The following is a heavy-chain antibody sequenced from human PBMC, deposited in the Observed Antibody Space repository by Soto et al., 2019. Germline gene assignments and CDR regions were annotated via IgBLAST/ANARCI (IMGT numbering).Heavy chain of an antibody. Sequence: QVQLVQSGAEVKKPGASVKVSCKASGYTFTSYGISWVRQAPGQGLEWMGGISDYNGNTKYAQKLQGTVTMTTQTYKSTAYMEMRSLRSDDTAVYYCGGELLAYYFDSSGYHNWFDPWGQGTLVTVSS. CDR2: ISDYNGNT. CDR3: GGELLAYYFDSSGYHNWFDP. J-gene: IGHJ5*02. V-gene: IGHV1-18*01. D-gene: IGHD3-22*01. CDR1: GYTFTSYG.